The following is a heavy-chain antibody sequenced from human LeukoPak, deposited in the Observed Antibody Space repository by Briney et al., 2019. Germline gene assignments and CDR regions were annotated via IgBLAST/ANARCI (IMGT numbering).Heavy chain of an antibody. CDR1: GFTFNNYA. CDR3: AKQSAGSAAWYSLHYDF. D-gene: IGHD6-13*01. J-gene: IGHJ4*02. V-gene: IGHV3-23*01. CDR2: VDGGGGGT. Sequence: PGGSLRLSCVASGFTFNNYAMSWVRQAPGRGLEWVSSVDGGGGGTYYADSVKGRFTISRDNSKDTLYLQMNGLRAEDTAVYFCAKQSAGSAAWYSLHYDFWGQGTLVTVSS.